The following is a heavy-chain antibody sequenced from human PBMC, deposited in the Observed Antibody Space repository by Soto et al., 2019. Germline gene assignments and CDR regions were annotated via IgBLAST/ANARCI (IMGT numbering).Heavy chain of an antibody. CDR1: GFTFSSYW. CDR2: IKQDGSEK. Sequence: GGSLRLSCAASGFTFSSYWMSWVRQAPGKGLEWVANIKQDGSEKYYVDSVKGRFTISRDNAKNSLYLQMNSLRAEDTAVYYCARDRSTTGMGDYYGMDVWGQGTTVTVSS. CDR3: ARDRSTTGMGDYYGMDV. J-gene: IGHJ6*02. D-gene: IGHD4-17*01. V-gene: IGHV3-7*01.